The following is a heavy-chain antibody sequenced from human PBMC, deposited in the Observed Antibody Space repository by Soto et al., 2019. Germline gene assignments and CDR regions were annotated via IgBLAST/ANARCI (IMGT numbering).Heavy chain of an antibody. CDR2: ISSNGGST. J-gene: IGHJ4*02. D-gene: IGHD6-13*01. CDR1: GFTFSSYA. V-gene: IGHV3-64*01. CDR3: ARVATPYSSSWYLN. Sequence: GGSLRLSCAASGFTFSSYAMHWVRQAPGKGLEYVSAISSNGGSTYYANSVKGRFTISRDNSKNTPYLQMGSLRAEDMAVYYCARVATPYSSSWYLNWGQGTLVTVSS.